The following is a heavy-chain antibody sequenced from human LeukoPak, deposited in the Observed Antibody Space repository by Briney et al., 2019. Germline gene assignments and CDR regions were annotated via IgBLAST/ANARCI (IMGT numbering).Heavy chain of an antibody. Sequence: GGSLRLSCAASGFTFSSYAMSWVRQAPGRGLEWVSAISGSGGSTYYADSVKGRFTISRDNSKNTLYLQMNSLRAEDTAVYYCARDLGQYYDTSDNWFDPWGQGTLVTVSS. CDR3: ARDLGQYYDTSDNWFDP. D-gene: IGHD3-22*01. V-gene: IGHV3-23*01. CDR2: ISGSGGST. J-gene: IGHJ5*02. CDR1: GFTFSSYA.